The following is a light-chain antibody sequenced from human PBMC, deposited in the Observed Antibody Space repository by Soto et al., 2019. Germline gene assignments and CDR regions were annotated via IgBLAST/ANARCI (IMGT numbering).Light chain of an antibody. CDR2: GNS. J-gene: IGLJ1*01. Sequence: QSVLTQPPSVSGAPGQRVTISCTGSSCNIGAGYDVHWYQQLPGKAPKLIIYGNSNRPSGVPDRFSGSKSGTSASLAITGLQAEDEADYYCQSYDSSLSGFYVFGAGTKVTVL. V-gene: IGLV1-40*01. CDR3: QSYDSSLSGFYV. CDR1: SCNIGAGYD.